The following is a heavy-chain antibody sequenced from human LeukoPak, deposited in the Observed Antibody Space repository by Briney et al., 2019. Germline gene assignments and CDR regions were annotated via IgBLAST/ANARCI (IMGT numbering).Heavy chain of an antibody. CDR2: ISGGGGST. Sequence: GGSLRLSCAASGFTFSNYAMRWVRQAPGEGLEWVSAISGGGGSTYYADSVKGRFTISRDKSKNTLYLQMNSLRAEDTAVYYCAKGGNYDYVWGSYRYDYWGQGTLVTVSS. V-gene: IGHV3-23*01. CDR1: GFTFSNYA. J-gene: IGHJ4*02. CDR3: AKGGNYDYVWGSYRYDY. D-gene: IGHD3-16*02.